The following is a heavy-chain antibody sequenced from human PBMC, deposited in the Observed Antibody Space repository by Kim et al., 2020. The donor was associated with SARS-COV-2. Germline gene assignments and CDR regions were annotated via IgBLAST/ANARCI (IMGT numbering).Heavy chain of an antibody. CDR2: TYYRSKWYS. CDR1: GDSVSSNSAA. J-gene: IGHJ6*02. V-gene: IGHV6-1*01. Sequence: SQTLSLTCAISGDSVSSNSAAWNWIRQSPSRGLEWLGRTYYRSKWYSDYAVSVKSRLTINADTSKNQVSLQLNSVTPDDTAVYYCAVGHGSGSGALWGRLLYNYYGMDVWGQGTTVTVSS. CDR3: AVGHGSGSGALWGRLLYNYYGMDV. D-gene: IGHD3-10*01.